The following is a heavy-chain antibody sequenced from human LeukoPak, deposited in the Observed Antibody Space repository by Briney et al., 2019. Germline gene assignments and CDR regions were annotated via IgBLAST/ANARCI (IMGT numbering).Heavy chain of an antibody. CDR3: AKSRVLLWFGELD. V-gene: IGHV3-23*01. CDR1: GFTFSSYA. Sequence: GGSLRLSCAASGFTFSSYAMGWVRQAPGKGLEWVSAISGSGGSTYYADSVKGRFTISRDNPKNTLYLQMNSLRAEDTAVYYCAKSRVLLWFGELDWGQGTLVTVSS. D-gene: IGHD3-10*01. J-gene: IGHJ4*02. CDR2: ISGSGGST.